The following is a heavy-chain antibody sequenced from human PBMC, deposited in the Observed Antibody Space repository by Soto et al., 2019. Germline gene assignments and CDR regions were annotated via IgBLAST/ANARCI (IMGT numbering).Heavy chain of an antibody. CDR2: IHYSGST. Sequence: QLQLQESGPGLMKPSETLSLNCTVSCASIRGSTSYWGWIRKPPGKVLEWIGKIHYSGSTYYSPYLKSRVTLSVYTSTNQFSLRLSSVTAADTAVYYCARHLMTGPYNYYCNGMDVWGPGTTVTVS. V-gene: IGHV4-39*01. CDR3: ARHLMTGPYNYYCNGMDV. J-gene: IGHJ6*02. D-gene: IGHD3-9*01. CDR1: CASIRGSTSY.